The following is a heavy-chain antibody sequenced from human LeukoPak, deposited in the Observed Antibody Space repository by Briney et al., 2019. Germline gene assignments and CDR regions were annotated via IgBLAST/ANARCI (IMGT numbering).Heavy chain of an antibody. D-gene: IGHD3-9*01. V-gene: IGHV4-61*08. J-gene: IGHJ4*02. CDR1: GGSIYSGDYY. CDR3: ARAEGILTGPDY. Sequence: PSETLSLTCSVSGGSIYSGDYYWSWIRQPPGKGLEWIGYIYYSGSTNYNPSLKSRVTISVDTSKNQFSLKLSSVTAADTAVYYCARAEGILTGPDYWGQGTLVTVSS. CDR2: IYYSGST.